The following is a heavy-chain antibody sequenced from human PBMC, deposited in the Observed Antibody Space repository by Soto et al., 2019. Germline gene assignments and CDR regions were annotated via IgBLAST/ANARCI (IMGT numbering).Heavy chain of an antibody. CDR3: ARGSKGTTSSTAFDI. CDR2: INHSGST. CDR1: GGSFSGYY. V-gene: IGHV4-34*01. D-gene: IGHD1-7*01. Sequence: SKTLSLTCAVYGGSFSGYYWSWIRQPPGKGLEWIGEINHSGSTNYNPSLKSRVTISVDTSKNQFSLKLSSVTAADTAVYYCARGSKGTTSSTAFDIWGQGTMVTVSS. J-gene: IGHJ3*02.